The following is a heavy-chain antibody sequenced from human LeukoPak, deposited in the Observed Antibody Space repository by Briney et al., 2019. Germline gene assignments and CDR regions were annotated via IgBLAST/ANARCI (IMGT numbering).Heavy chain of an antibody. CDR1: GGSISSGGYY. CDR3: ARARPYYDSSGYYRGAFDI. D-gene: IGHD3-22*01. CDR2: IYYSGST. J-gene: IGHJ3*02. V-gene: IGHV4-31*03. Sequence: PSQTLSLTCTVSGGSISSGGYYWSWIRQHPGKGLEWIGYIYYSGSTYYNPSLKSRVTISVDTSKNQFSLKLSSVTAADTAVYYCARARPYYDSSGYYRGAFDIWGQGTMVTVSS.